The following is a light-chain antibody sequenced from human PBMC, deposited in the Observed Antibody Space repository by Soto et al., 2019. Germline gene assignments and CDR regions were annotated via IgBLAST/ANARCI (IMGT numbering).Light chain of an antibody. CDR1: QSVSNNY. Sequence: EIVLMQSPGTLSLSPGERATLSCRASQSVSNNYVAWYKQKPGQAPRLLIAGASSRATGIPDRFSGSGSGTDFTLTISRLEPEEFAVYYCQQYGSAPPLTFGGGTKVEIK. CDR3: QQYGSAPPLT. V-gene: IGKV3-20*01. CDR2: GAS. J-gene: IGKJ4*01.